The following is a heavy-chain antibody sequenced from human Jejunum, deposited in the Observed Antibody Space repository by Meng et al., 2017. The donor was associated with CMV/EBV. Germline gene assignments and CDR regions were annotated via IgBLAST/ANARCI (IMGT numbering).Heavy chain of an antibody. CDR3: ARAPTARRHYFDY. J-gene: IGHJ4*02. Sequence: SIFPFNSCGMTWVRQAPGKGLEWVSFISAGSTVLHYADSVKGRFTISRDNSKNTVYLQMNSLRADDTAVYFCARAPTARRHYFDYWGQGTRVTVSS. V-gene: IGHV3-23*03. CDR2: ISAGSTVL. CDR1: IFPFNSCG.